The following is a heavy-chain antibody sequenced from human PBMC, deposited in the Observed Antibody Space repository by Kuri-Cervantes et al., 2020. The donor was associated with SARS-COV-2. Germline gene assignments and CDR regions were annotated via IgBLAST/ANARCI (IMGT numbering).Heavy chain of an antibody. CDR1: GGSFSGYY. D-gene: IGHD6-13*01. CDR2: THYSGST. J-gene: IGHJ4*02. Sequence: GSLRLSCAVYGGSFSGYYWSWIRQPPGKGLEWIGYTHYSGSTNSNPSLKSRVTISLDTSKNQFSLRLTSVTAADTAVYYCARRIGSSSPYYYFDYWGQGAVVTVSS. V-gene: IGHV4-34*11. CDR3: ARRIGSSSPYYYFDY.